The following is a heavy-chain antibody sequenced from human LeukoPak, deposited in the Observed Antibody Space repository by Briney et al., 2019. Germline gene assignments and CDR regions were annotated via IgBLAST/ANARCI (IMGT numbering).Heavy chain of an antibody. V-gene: IGHV1-18*01. CDR2: ISAYNGNT. Sequence: ASVKVSCKASGYTFTSYGISWVRQAPGQGLEWMGWISAYNGNTNYAQKLQGRVTMTTDTSTSTAYMELRSLRSDDTAVYYCARVGNSYGYEYYYGMDVWGQGTTVTVSS. J-gene: IGHJ6*02. D-gene: IGHD5-18*01. CDR3: ARVGNSYGYEYYYGMDV. CDR1: GYTFTSYG.